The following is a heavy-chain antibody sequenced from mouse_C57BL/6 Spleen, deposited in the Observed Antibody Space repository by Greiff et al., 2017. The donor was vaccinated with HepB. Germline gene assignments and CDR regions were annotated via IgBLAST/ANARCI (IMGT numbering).Heavy chain of an antibody. Sequence: QVQLQQPGAELVKPGASVKVSCKASGYTFTSYWMHWVKQRPGQGLEWIGRIHPSDSDTNYNQKFKGKATLTVDKSSSTAYMQLSSLTSEDSAVYYCAIHYYHGSSGRYYYAMDYWGQGTSVTVSS. CDR3: AIHYYHGSSGRYYYAMDY. V-gene: IGHV1-74*01. J-gene: IGHJ4*01. CDR1: GYTFTSYW. CDR2: IHPSDSDT. D-gene: IGHD1-1*01.